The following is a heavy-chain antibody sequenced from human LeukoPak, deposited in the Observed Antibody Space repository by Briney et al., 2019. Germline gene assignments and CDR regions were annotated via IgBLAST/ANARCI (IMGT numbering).Heavy chain of an antibody. CDR3: AGHDYGDYVSSHLGDY. J-gene: IGHJ4*02. V-gene: IGHV3-23*01. CDR2: ISPSGDIT. Sequence: QTGGSLRLSCAASGFTFSTYGMNWVRQAPGKGLEWVSGISPSGDITYYADSVMGRFSISRDNPKSTVSLQMSSLRAEDAAVYYCAGHDYGDYVSSHLGDYWGQGTLVTVSS. CDR1: GFTFSTYG. D-gene: IGHD4-17*01.